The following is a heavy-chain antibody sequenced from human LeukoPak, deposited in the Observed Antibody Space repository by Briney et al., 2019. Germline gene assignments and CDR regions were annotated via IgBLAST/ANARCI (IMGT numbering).Heavy chain of an antibody. CDR1: GYTLTGYY. Sequence: ASVKVSCKASGYTLTGYYIHWVRQAPRQGLEWMGWINPNSGDTNYAQKFQGRVTMTRDTSISTAYMELSRLTSDDTAVYYCARGRSAYYYDSSGYFDYWGQGTLVTVSS. CDR3: ARGRSAYYYDSSGYFDY. CDR2: INPNSGDT. D-gene: IGHD3-22*01. V-gene: IGHV1-2*02. J-gene: IGHJ4*02.